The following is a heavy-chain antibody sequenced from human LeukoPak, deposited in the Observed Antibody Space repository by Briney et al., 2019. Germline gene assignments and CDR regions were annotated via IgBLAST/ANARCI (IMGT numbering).Heavy chain of an antibody. CDR1: DGSVSSSGYY. CDR2: FYYTGST. V-gene: IGHV4-39*01. Sequence: SETLSLTCTVSDGSVSSSGYYWDWIRQPPGKGLEWLGNFYYTGSTYYNPSLKSRITISVDTSKNQFSLKLRSVTAADTAVYYCARHSRSGYGDYESAFDIWGQGTMVTVSS. J-gene: IGHJ3*02. CDR3: ARHSRSGYGDYESAFDI. D-gene: IGHD5-12*01.